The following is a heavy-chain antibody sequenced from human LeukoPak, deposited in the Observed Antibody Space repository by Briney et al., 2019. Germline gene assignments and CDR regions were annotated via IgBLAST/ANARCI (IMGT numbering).Heavy chain of an antibody. D-gene: IGHD3-10*01. Sequence: KSSETLSLTCAVYGGSFSGYYWSWIRQPPGKGLEWIGEINHSGSTNYNPSLKSRVTISVDTSKNQFSLKLSSVTAADTAVYYCARVISGLLWFGELSPHHYFDYWGQGTLVTVSS. J-gene: IGHJ4*02. V-gene: IGHV4-34*01. CDR3: ARVISGLLWFGELSPHHYFDY. CDR1: GGSFSGYY. CDR2: INHSGST.